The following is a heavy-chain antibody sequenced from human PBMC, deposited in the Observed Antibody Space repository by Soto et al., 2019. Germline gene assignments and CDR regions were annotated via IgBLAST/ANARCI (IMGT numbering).Heavy chain of an antibody. CDR1: DKTFLSYG. CDR2: ISPYNGNT. D-gene: IGHD5-18*01. Sequence: QVQLVQSGAEVKKPGASVKVSCKASDKTFLSYGISWVRQGPGQGLEWMGWISPYNGNTHYAQKLQGRVTMTTDTSTSTAYMELRSLRSDDTAVYYCATQIDTVMVFRDWGQGTLVTVSS. CDR3: ATQIDTVMVFRD. J-gene: IGHJ4*02. V-gene: IGHV1-18*01.